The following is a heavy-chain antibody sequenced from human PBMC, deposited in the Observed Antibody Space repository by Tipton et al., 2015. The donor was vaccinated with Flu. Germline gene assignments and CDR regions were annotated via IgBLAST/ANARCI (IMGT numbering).Heavy chain of an antibody. J-gene: IGHJ4*03. Sequence: VQLVQSGAEVKKPGESLKISCEDSKNTFISYWIGWVRQMPGKGLEWMGIIYPGDLDTRYSPSFEGQVTISADKSVTTAYLQWSSLKASDTALYYCARQDCNSGTCYIDYWGQGTLVTVSS. D-gene: IGHD2/OR15-2a*01. CDR3: ARQDCNSGTCYIDY. CDR2: IYPGDLDT. CDR1: KNTFISYW. V-gene: IGHV5-51*01.